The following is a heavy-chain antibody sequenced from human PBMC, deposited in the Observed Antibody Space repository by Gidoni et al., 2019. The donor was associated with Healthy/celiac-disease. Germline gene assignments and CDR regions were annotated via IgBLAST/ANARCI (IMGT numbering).Heavy chain of an antibody. V-gene: IGHV4-4*07. Sequence: SSYYWSWIRQPAGKGLEWIGRIYTSGSTNYNPSLKSRVTMSVDTSKNQFSLKLSSVTAADTAVYYCARENLMVRGVIGYWGQGTLVTVSS. CDR2: IYTSGST. CDR1: SSYY. J-gene: IGHJ4*02. D-gene: IGHD3-10*01. CDR3: ARENLMVRGVIGY.